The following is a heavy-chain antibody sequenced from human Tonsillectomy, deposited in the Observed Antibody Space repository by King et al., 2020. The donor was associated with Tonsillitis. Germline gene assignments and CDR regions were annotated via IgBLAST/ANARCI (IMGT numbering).Heavy chain of an antibody. D-gene: IGHD3-9*01. CDR1: GFGFTNYV. CDR2: ISGIGFTT. V-gene: IGHV3-23*04. J-gene: IGHJ4*02. CDR3: AKVNYDILTHFDY. Sequence: VQLVESGGGLVQPGGSLRLSCAASGFGFTNYVMSWVRQAPGKGLEWVSTISGIGFTTYYADSVKGRFTISRDNPKNTLYLQMNSLRAEDTAVYYCAKVNYDILTHFDYWGQGTLVTVSS.